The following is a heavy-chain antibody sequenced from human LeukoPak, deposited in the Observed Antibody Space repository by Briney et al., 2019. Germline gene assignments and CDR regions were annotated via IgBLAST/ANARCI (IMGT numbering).Heavy chain of an antibody. CDR2: IHYTGAT. V-gene: IGHV4-34*01. J-gene: IGHJ4*02. D-gene: IGHD3-9*01. CDR1: GGSITGYY. Sequence: SETLSLTCAVYGGSITGYYWSWIRQTPGRGLEWVGEIHYTGATSYHPSLKSRATISTDTPKNQFSLRLSSVTAADTAVYYCARGNILTGYCFDFWGQGALVTVSS. CDR3: ARGNILTGYCFDF.